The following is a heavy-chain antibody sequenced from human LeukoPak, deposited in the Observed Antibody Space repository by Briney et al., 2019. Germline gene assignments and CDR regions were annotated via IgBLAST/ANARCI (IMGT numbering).Heavy chain of an antibody. Sequence: GGSLRLSCAASGFTFSSYAMSWVRQAPGKGLEWVSAINGSGGSTYYADSVKGRFTISRDNSKNTLYLQMNSLRAEDTAVYYCAKDSVLRYFGPFDYWGQGTLVTVSS. V-gene: IGHV3-23*01. CDR2: INGSGGST. CDR3: AKDSVLRYFGPFDY. CDR1: GFTFSSYA. D-gene: IGHD3-9*01. J-gene: IGHJ4*02.